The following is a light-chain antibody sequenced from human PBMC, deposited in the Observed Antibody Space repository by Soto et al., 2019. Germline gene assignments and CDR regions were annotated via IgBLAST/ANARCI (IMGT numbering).Light chain of an antibody. J-gene: IGKJ1*01. V-gene: IGKV3-15*01. CDR2: DAS. CDR3: QEYNNWPGT. Sequence: EVVMTQSPATLSVSPGERATLSCRASESVSRNLAWYQQKPGQAPRLLIYDASTRATGIPDRFSGGGSGTEFTLTISSLQSEDFVVYYCQEYNNWPGTFGQGTKVEIK. CDR1: ESVSRN.